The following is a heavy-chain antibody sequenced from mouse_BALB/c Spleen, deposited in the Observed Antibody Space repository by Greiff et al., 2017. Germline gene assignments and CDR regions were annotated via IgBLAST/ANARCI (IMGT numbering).Heavy chain of an antibody. D-gene: IGHD2-12*01. CDR2: ISYSGST. CDR1: GYSITSDYA. J-gene: IGHJ2*01. Sequence: DVKLQESGPGLVKPSQSLSLTCTVTGYSITSDYAWNWIRQFPGNKLEWMGYISYSGSTSYNPSLKSRISITRDTSKNQFFLQLNSVTTEDTATYYCARNSYDGDYFDYWGQGTTLTVSS. CDR3: ARNSYDGDYFDY. V-gene: IGHV3-2*02.